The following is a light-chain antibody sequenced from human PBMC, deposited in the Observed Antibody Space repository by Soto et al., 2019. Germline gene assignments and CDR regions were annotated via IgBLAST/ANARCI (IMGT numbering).Light chain of an antibody. J-gene: IGLJ1*01. CDR3: ISYTRSRTLLYV. Sequence: QSVLTQPASVSGSPGQSITVSCTGTSSEVGGYSYVSWYQHHPGKAPKLMIYDVSKRPSGVSNRFSGSKSGNTASLTISGLQAEDEADYYCISYTRSRTLLYVFGTGTKLTLL. CDR2: DVS. CDR1: SSEVGGYSY. V-gene: IGLV2-14*03.